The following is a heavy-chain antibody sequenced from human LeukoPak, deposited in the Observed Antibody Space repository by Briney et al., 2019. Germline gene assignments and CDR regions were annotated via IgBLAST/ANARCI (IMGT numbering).Heavy chain of an antibody. Sequence: PGGPLRLSCAASGFTFSDYGMHWVRQAPGKGLEWVAFIRYDGSHKYYADSVKGRFTISRDNSKNTLYFQMNSLRAEDTALYYCAKEGTASKPSDLDYWGQGTLVTVSS. CDR2: IRYDGSHK. CDR1: GFTFSDYG. J-gene: IGHJ4*02. CDR3: AKEGTASKPSDLDY. V-gene: IGHV3-30*02. D-gene: IGHD1/OR15-1a*01.